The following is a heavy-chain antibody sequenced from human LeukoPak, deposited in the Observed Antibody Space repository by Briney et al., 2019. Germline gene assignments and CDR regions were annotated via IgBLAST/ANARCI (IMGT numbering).Heavy chain of an antibody. J-gene: IGHJ4*02. CDR2: ISDSGTTK. CDR1: GFTFSSYE. CDR3: ARAFGSGSYSF. V-gene: IGHV3-48*03. Sequence: PGGSLRLSCAASGFTFSSYEMNWVRQAPGKGLEWVSYISDSGTTKYYADSVKGRITTSRDNAKNSLYLQMNSLRAEDTAVYYCARAFGSGSYSFWGQGTLVSVSS. D-gene: IGHD3-10*01.